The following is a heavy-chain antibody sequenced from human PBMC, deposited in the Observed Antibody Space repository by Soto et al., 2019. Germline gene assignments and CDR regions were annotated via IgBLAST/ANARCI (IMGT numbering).Heavy chain of an antibody. D-gene: IGHD6-13*01. Sequence: SVKVSCKASGGTFSSYAISWVRQAPGQGLEWMGGIIPIFGTANYAQKFQGRVTITADESTSTAYMELSSLRSDDTAVYYCARVLGYNSSWWRHTAFDIWGQGTMVTVSS. J-gene: IGHJ3*02. CDR3: ARVLGYNSSWWRHTAFDI. CDR2: IIPIFGTA. V-gene: IGHV1-69*13. CDR1: GGTFSSYA.